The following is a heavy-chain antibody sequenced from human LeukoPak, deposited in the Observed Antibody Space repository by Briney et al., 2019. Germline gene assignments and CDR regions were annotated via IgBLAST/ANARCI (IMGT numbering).Heavy chain of an antibody. J-gene: IGHJ4*02. D-gene: IGHD2-2*01. V-gene: IGHV3-23*01. CDR1: GFSFRSYP. CDR3: AKSFRSTSLDY. Sequence: GGSLRLSCAASGFSFRSYPTSWVRQAPGKGLEWVSTISGSDGSTYYADSVKGRFTISRDNSRNTLYLQMNSLRAGDTAVYYCAKSFRSTSLDYWGQGTLVTVSS. CDR2: ISGSDGST.